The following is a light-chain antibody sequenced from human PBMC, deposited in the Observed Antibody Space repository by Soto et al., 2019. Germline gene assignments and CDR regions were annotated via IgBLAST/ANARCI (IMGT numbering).Light chain of an antibody. CDR1: SSDVGGYNY. V-gene: IGLV2-8*01. J-gene: IGLJ2*01. CDR2: EVS. Sequence: QSVPTQPPSASGSPGQSATISCTGTSSDVGGYNYVSWYQQYPGKAPKLMIYEVSKRPSGVPDRFSGSKSGNTASLTVSGLQPEEEGDYYCSSYAGSSTWVFGGGTKVTVL. CDR3: SSYAGSSTWV.